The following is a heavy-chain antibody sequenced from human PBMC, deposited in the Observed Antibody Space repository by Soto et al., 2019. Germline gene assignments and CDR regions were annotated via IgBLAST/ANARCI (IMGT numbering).Heavy chain of an antibody. CDR1: GFSFSNYA. D-gene: IGHD3-10*01. Sequence: GGSLRLSCAASGFSFSNYAISWVRPTPGKGLEWVSVISGSGDFTYYADSVKGRFTISRDNPKNTIYLQMNSLRAEDTTVYYCAKGFYGSGSYYNERAVDSWGQGTLVTVSS. J-gene: IGHJ4*02. V-gene: IGHV3-23*01. CDR3: AKGFYGSGSYYNERAVDS. CDR2: ISGSGDFT.